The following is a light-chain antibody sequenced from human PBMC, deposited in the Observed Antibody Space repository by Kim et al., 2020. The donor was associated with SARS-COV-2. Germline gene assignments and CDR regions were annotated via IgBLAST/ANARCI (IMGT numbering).Light chain of an antibody. V-gene: IGKV3-20*01. Sequence: SPAERATLSCRASQSVSSNYLAWYQQKPCQAPRRLIYGASSRATGIPDRFSGSGSGTDFTLTITRLEPEDFAVYYCQQYSSSPATFGQGTKVDIK. CDR1: QSVSSNY. J-gene: IGKJ1*01. CDR3: QQYSSSPAT. CDR2: GAS.